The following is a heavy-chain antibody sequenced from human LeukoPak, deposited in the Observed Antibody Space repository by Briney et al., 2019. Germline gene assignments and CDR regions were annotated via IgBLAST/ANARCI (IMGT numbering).Heavy chain of an antibody. Sequence: PGGSLRLSCAASGFTFSSYAMHWVRQAPGKGLEWVAVISYDGSNKYYADSVKGRFTISRDNSKNTLYLQMNSLRAEDTAVYYCAKDKHGYTAIFPVDYWGQGTLVTVSS. CDR3: AKDKHGYTAIFPVDY. V-gene: IGHV3-30*04. D-gene: IGHD5-18*01. J-gene: IGHJ4*02. CDR1: GFTFSSYA. CDR2: ISYDGSNK.